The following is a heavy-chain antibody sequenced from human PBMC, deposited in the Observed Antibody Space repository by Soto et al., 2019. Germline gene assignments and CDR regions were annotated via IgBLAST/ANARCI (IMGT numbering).Heavy chain of an antibody. CDR2: IIPIFGTA. J-gene: IGHJ6*02. CDR1: GGTFSSYA. V-gene: IGHV1-69*13. Sequence: GASVKVSCKASGGTFSSYAISWVRQAPGQGLEWMGGIIPIFGTANYAQKFQGRVTITADESTSTPYMELSSLRSEDTAVYYCARERADSSSWFYGMDVWGQGTTVTVS. CDR3: ARERADSSSWFYGMDV. D-gene: IGHD6-13*01.